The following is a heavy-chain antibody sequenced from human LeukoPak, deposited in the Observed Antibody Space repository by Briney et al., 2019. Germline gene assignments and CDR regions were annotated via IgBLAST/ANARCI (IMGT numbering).Heavy chain of an antibody. D-gene: IGHD3-10*01. CDR1: GGSISSGSW. Sequence: SETLSLTCAVSGGSISSGSWWGWIRQPPGKGLEWIGEIHHSGSTNYNPSLKSRVTISVDKSKNHFSLKLSAVTAADTAVYYCARADTSGTDSSDAFDIWGQGTVVTVSS. V-gene: IGHV4-4*02. CDR3: ARADTSGTDSSDAFDI. CDR2: IHHSGST. J-gene: IGHJ3*02.